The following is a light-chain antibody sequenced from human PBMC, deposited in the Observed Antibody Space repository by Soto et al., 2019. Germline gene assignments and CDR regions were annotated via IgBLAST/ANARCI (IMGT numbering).Light chain of an antibody. Sequence: EIVLMQSPGTISLSSGEAATRXXRSSQMLTSSYLAWYQQKPGQSPRXXIYGASRRATGIPDRFSGSGSGTDFTLTISRLEPEDFAVYCCQQYDAALWTFGRGTKV. CDR2: GAS. J-gene: IGKJ1*01. CDR1: QMLTSSY. V-gene: IGKV3-20*01. CDR3: QQYDAALWT.